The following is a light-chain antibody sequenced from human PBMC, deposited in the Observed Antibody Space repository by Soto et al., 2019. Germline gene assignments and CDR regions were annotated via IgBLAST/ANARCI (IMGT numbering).Light chain of an antibody. CDR2: GVS. J-gene: IGKJ4*01. CDR1: QSVSSSY. Sequence: EILLTQSPGTLSLSPGERATLSCRASQSVSSSYLAWYQQKPGQAPRLLIYGVSSRDTGIPDRFSGGGSGTDFTLTISRLEPEDFEVYYCQQFSSYPLTFGGGTKVDIK. CDR3: QQFSSYPLT. V-gene: IGKV3-20*01.